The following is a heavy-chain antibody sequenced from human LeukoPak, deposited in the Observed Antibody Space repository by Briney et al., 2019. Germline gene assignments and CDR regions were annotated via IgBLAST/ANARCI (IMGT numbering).Heavy chain of an antibody. CDR1: GGSISSYY. Sequence: SETLSLTCTVSGGSISSYYWSWIRQPPGKGLEWIGYIYYSGSANYNPSLKSRVTISVDTSKNQFSLKLSSVTAADTAVYYCARGLVFAALDYWGQGTLVTVSS. CDR3: ARGLVFAALDY. J-gene: IGHJ4*02. V-gene: IGHV4-59*12. D-gene: IGHD2-21*01. CDR2: IYYSGSA.